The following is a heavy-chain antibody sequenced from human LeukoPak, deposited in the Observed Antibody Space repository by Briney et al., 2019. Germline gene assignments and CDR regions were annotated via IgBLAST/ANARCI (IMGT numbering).Heavy chain of an antibody. CDR1: GGTFSSYA. J-gene: IGHJ5*02. D-gene: IGHD3-22*01. CDR3: ARHYYDSSGPRPILQYWFDP. V-gene: IGHV1-69*13. CDR2: IIPIFGTA. Sequence: ASVKVSCKASGGTFSSYAISWVRQAPGQGLEWMGGIIPIFGTANYAQKFQGRVTITADESTSTAYMELSSLRSEDTAVYYCARHYYDSSGPRPILQYWFDPWGQGTLVTVSS.